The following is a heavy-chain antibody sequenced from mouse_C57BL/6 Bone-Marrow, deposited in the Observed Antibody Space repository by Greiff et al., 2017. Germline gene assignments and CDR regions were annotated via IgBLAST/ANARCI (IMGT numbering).Heavy chain of an antibody. CDR1: GFTFSSYG. Sequence: EVKLVESGGDLVKPGGSLKLSCAASGFTFSSYGMSWVRQTPDKRLEWVATISSGGSYTYYPDSVKGRFTISRDNAKNTLYLQMSSLKSEDTAMYYCASPLYYYYAMDYWGQGTSVTVSS. J-gene: IGHJ4*01. D-gene: IGHD1-1*01. CDR2: ISSGGSYT. CDR3: ASPLYYYYAMDY. V-gene: IGHV5-6*01.